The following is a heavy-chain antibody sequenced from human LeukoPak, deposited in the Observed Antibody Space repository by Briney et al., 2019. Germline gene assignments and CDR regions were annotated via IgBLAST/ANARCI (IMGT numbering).Heavy chain of an antibody. D-gene: IGHD5-18*01. CDR2: ISYDGSNK. Sequence: PGGSLRLSCAASGFTFSSYAMHWVRQAPGKGLEWVAVISYDGSNKYYADSVKGRFTISRDSATNTLYLQMNSLRAEDTAIYYCVRDGEYSHGIDFDYWGQGTLVTVSP. V-gene: IGHV3-30-3*01. CDR1: GFTFSSYA. J-gene: IGHJ4*02. CDR3: VRDGEYSHGIDFDY.